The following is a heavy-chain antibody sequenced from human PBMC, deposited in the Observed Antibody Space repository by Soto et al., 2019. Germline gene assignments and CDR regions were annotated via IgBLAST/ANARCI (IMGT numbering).Heavy chain of an antibody. J-gene: IGHJ4*02. CDR2: ISYDGSNK. CDR1: GFTFSSYG. V-gene: IGHV3-30*18. Sequence: GGSLRLSCAASGFTFSSYGMHWVRQAPGKGLEWVAVISYDGSNKYYADSVKGRFTISRDNSKNTLYLQMNSLRVEDTAVYYCAKDILTGYYAYYFDYWGQGTLVTVSS. CDR3: AKDILTGYYAYYFDY. D-gene: IGHD3-9*01.